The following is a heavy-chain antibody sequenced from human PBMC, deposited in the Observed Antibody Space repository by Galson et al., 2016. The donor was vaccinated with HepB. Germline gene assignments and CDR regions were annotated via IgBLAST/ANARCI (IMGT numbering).Heavy chain of an antibody. D-gene: IGHD5-18*01. CDR3: ARAGGYSYGSVDS. J-gene: IGHJ5*01. CDR1: GFTFSIYP. Sequence: SLRLSCAASGFTFSIYPMHWVRQAPGKGLEWVALILNDGSNKYNADSVKGRFTISRDNSKNTLYRQMNSLRAEDTAVYYCARAGGYSYGSVDSLGHGTLVTVSS. V-gene: IGHV3-30-3*01. CDR2: ILNDGSNK.